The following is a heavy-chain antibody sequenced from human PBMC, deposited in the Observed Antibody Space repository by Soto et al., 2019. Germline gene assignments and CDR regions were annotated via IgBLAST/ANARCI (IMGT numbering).Heavy chain of an antibody. CDR1: GYTFTSYA. CDR2: INAGNGNT. Sequence: ASVKVSCKASGYTFTSYAMHWVRQAPGQRLEWMGWINAGNGNTKYSQKFQGRVTITRDTSASTAYMELSSLRSEDTAVYYCARDRKLYGDYGRYYYSYMDFGGKGTTVPV. CDR3: ARDRKLYGDYGRYYYSYMDF. D-gene: IGHD4-17*01. J-gene: IGHJ6*03. V-gene: IGHV1-3*01.